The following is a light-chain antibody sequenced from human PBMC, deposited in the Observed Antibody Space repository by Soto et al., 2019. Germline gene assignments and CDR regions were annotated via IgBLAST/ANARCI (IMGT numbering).Light chain of an antibody. CDR3: QSFDSSLSVLV. CDR2: GNS. J-gene: IGLJ2*01. CDR1: SSNNGAGYD. Sequence: QSVLTQPPSVSGAPGQRVIISCTGSSSNNGAGYDVHWYQQLPGTAPKLLIYGNSNRPSGVPDRFSGSKSGTSASLAITGLHAEDEADYYCQSFDSSLSVLVFGGGTKLTVL. V-gene: IGLV1-40*01.